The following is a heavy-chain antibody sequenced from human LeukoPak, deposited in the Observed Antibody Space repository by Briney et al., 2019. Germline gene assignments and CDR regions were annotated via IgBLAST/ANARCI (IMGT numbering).Heavy chain of an antibody. D-gene: IGHD2-15*01. CDR1: GGSISSSSYY. V-gene: IGHV4-39*07. CDR2: KYYSGST. J-gene: IGHJ4*02. CDR3: ARGQLCSGGSCFSPVFDY. Sequence: SETLSLTCTVSGGSISSSSYYWGWIRRPPGKGLEWIGSKYYSGSTYYNSSLKSRVTISVGTSKNQFSLKLSSVTAADTAVYYCARGQLCSGGSCFSPVFDYWGQGTLVTVSS.